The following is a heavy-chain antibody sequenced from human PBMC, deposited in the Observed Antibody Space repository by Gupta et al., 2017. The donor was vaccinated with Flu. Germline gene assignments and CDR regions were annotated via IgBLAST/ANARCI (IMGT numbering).Heavy chain of an antibody. J-gene: IGHJ4*02. CDR2: ISYSGST. V-gene: IGHV4-39*01. Sequence: QLQLQESGPGLVKPAETLSLTCTVSGDSVSSITYYWGWIRQPPGKGLEWIGTISYSGSTYYNPYLKNRVTISLDTSKNQFSLKLSSVTAADTAVYYCARLGTAGYTGRMDYWGQVTLVTVSS. D-gene: IGHD2-21*02. CDR3: ARLGTAGYTGRMDY. CDR1: GDSVSSITYY.